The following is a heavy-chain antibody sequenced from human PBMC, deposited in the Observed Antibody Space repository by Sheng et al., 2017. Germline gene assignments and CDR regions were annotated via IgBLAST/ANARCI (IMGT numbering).Heavy chain of an antibody. D-gene: IGHD3-10*01. CDR3: ARRTPMFRGYPTFDY. Sequence: QVQLQQWGAGLLKPSETLSLTCAVYGGSFSGYYWSWIRQPPGKGLEWIGEINHSGSTNYNPSLKSRVTISVDTSKNQFSLKLSSVTAADTAVYYCARRTPMFRGYPTFDYWGQGTLVTVSS. J-gene: IGHJ4*02. CDR1: GGSFSGYY. V-gene: IGHV4-34*01. CDR2: INHSGST.